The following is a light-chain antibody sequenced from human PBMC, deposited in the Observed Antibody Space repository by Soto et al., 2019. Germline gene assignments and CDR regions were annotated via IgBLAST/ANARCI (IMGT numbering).Light chain of an antibody. CDR1: QSVSSN. CDR3: QQYNDWPLT. J-gene: IGKJ1*01. CDR2: GAV. V-gene: IGKV3-15*01. Sequence: EIFMTQSPVTLSVSPGERTTLXXRASQSVSSNLAWYQQKPGQAPXPLIYGAVTRATGIPARFSGTGSGTEFTLTISSLQSEDFALYYCQQYNDWPLTFGQGT.